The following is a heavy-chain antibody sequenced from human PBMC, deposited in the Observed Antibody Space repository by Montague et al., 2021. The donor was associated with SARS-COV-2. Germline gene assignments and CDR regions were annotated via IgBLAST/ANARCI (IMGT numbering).Heavy chain of an antibody. V-gene: IGHV4-61*01. J-gene: IGHJ4*02. D-gene: IGHD6-13*01. CDR3: TRGIDSYKTGY. Sequence: SETLSLTCTVSDGSVISTYPHWHWVRQSPGRGLEWIGGYLFHIDTADYNASLRSRVTISVGTSKSQFSLKLTSVTAADTAVYYCTRGIDSYKTGYWGQGIQVTVSS. CDR1: DGSVISTYPH. CDR2: LFHIDTA.